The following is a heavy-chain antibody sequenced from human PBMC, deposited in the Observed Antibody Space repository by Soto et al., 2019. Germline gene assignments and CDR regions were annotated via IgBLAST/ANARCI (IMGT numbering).Heavy chain of an antibody. D-gene: IGHD6-13*01. J-gene: IGHJ6*02. CDR1: GFTSSSYG. Sequence: GGSLRLSCAASGFTSSSYGMHWVRQAPGKGLEWVAVISYDGSNKYYADSVKGRFTISRDNSKNTLYLQMNSLRAEDTAVYYCAREGVSSSWYYYYGMDVWGQGTTVTVSS. CDR2: ISYDGSNK. V-gene: IGHV3-30*03. CDR3: AREGVSSSWYYYYGMDV.